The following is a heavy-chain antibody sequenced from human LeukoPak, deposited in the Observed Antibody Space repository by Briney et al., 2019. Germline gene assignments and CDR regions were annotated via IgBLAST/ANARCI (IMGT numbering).Heavy chain of an antibody. D-gene: IGHD1-1*01. V-gene: IGHV3-74*01. CDR1: GFTFSSYW. CDR2: INTDGSST. Sequence: GGSLRLSCAASGFTFSSYWMHWVRQAPGKGLVWVSRINTDGSSTSYADSVKGRFTISRDNAKNTLYLQMNSLRAEDTAVYYCARGSVYKAFDIWGQGTMVTVSS. J-gene: IGHJ3*02. CDR3: ARGSVYKAFDI.